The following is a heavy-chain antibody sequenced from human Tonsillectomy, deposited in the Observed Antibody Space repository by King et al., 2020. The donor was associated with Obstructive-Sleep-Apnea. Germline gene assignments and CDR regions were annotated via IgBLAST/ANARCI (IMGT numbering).Heavy chain of an antibody. J-gene: IGHJ3*02. V-gene: IGHV3-74*01. Sequence: VQLVESGGGLVQPGGSLRLSCAASGFTFSSYWMHLVRQAPGKGLMWVSRIDTDGGRPASAASVKGRFTISRDNAQNTLYLQMNSLRAEDTAVYYCARWYYYGSGRDAFDIWGQGTMVTVSS. CDR3: ARWYYYGSGRDAFDI. D-gene: IGHD3-10*01. CDR2: IDTDGGRP. CDR1: GFTFSSYW.